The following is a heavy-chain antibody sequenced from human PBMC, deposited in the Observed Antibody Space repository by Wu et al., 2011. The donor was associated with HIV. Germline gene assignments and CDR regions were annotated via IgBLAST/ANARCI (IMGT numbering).Heavy chain of an antibody. CDR1: GGNFINYA. D-gene: IGHD2-8*02. CDR2: IIPIFRTA. J-gene: IGHJ3*02. V-gene: IGHV1-69*05. CDR3: ARATRTAMPSGAPSNAFDI. Sequence: QVQLEQSGAEVKTPGSSVKVSCKASGGNFINYAISWVRQAPGQGLEWMGGIIPIFRTANYAQKFQGRVTITTDDSTSTAYMELSRLRSDDTAVYYCARATRTAMPSGAPSNAFDIWGQGTVVTVSS.